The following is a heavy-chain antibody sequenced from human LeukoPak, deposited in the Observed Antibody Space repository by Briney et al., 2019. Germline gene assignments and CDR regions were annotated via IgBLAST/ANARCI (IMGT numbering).Heavy chain of an antibody. CDR1: GFTFSDYY. Sequence: GSLRLSCAASGFTFSDYYMSWIRQPPGKGLEWLAYIYYSGSTNYNPSLKSRVTISMDTSKNQISLGLTSVTAADTAVYYCAGTKRWLHFDNWGQGTLVTVSS. J-gene: IGHJ4*02. V-gene: IGHV4-59*08. CDR3: AGTKRWLHFDN. D-gene: IGHD6-19*01. CDR2: IYYSGST.